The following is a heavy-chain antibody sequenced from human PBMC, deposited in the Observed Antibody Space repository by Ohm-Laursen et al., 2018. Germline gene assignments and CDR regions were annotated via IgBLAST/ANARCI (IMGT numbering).Heavy chain of an antibody. V-gene: IGHV3-23*01. CDR2: VRGSGRST. D-gene: IGHD5-24*01. J-gene: IGHJ4*02. CDR3: AKSHKKSTLARWLQLRGYYFDY. Sequence: SQRLSCTASGFTFSCYAMCWVRQAPGPGLEWVSAVRGSGRSTYYADSVKGRFTIFRDNSKNTLLLQMNSLRAEDTAVYYCAKSHKKSTLARWLQLRGYYFDYWGQGTLVTVSS. CDR1: GFTFSCYA.